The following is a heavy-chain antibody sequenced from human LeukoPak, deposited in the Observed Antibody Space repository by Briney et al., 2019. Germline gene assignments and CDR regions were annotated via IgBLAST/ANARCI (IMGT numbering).Heavy chain of an antibody. Sequence: GGSLRLSCSVSGFTFSSYAMHWVRQAPGKGLEYVSVIRSDGVDVYYTDSVKGRFTISRDNSKNTLYLQMSSLRPEDTAVYYCVKDLLQVTMKKLDHWGQGTLVTVSS. CDR1: GFTFSSYA. D-gene: IGHD4-11*01. J-gene: IGHJ4*02. V-gene: IGHV3-64D*06. CDR3: VKDLLQVTMKKLDH. CDR2: IRSDGVDV.